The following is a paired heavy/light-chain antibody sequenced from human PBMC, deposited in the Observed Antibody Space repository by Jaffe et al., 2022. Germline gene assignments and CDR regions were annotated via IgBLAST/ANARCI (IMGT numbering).Heavy chain of an antibody. CDR2: IIPIFGTA. CDR1: GGTFSSYA. V-gene: IGHV1-69*01. CDR3: AITIVVVPAAFNWYFDL. D-gene: IGHD2-2*01. Sequence: QVQLVQSGAEVKKPGSSVKVSCKASGGTFSSYAISWVRQAPGQGLEWMGGIIPIFGTANYAQKFQGRVTITADESTSTAYMELSSLRSEDTAVYYCAITIVVVPAAFNWYFDLWGRGTLVTVSS. J-gene: IGHJ2*01.
Light chain of an antibody. CDR2: AAS. J-gene: IGKJ4*01. Sequence: DIQMTQSPSSVSASVGDRVTITCRASQGISSWLAWYQQKPGKAPKLLIYAASSLQSGVPSRFSGSGSGTDFTLTISSLQPEDFATYYCQQANSFPPVTFGGGTKVEIK. CDR1: QGISSW. V-gene: IGKV1-12*01. CDR3: QQANSFPPVT.